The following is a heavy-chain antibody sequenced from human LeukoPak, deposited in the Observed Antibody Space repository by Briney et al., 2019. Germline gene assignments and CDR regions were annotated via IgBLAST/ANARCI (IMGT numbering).Heavy chain of an antibody. CDR3: ARGRRRWPEVYYFDY. D-gene: IGHD5-24*01. CDR1: GGSISSGSYY. Sequence: SETLSLTCTVSGGSISSGSYYWRWIRQPAGKGLEWIGRIYTSGSTNYNTSLKSRVTISVDTSKNQFSLKLSSVTAADTAVYYCARGRRRWPEVYYFDYWGQGTLVTVSS. J-gene: IGHJ4*02. CDR2: IYTSGST. V-gene: IGHV4-61*02.